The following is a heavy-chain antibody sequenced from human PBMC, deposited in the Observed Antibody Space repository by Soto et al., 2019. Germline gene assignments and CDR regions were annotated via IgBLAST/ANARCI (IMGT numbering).Heavy chain of an antibody. D-gene: IGHD1-26*01. CDR1: GFTFSSYA. J-gene: IGHJ6*02. Sequence: PGGSLRLSCAASGFTFSSYAMSWVCQAPGKGLEWVSAISGSGGSTYYADSVKGRFTISRDNSKNTLYLQMNSLRAEDTAVYYCAKIMWELPRDYYYGMDVWGQGTTVTVSS. CDR2: ISGSGGST. V-gene: IGHV3-23*01. CDR3: AKIMWELPRDYYYGMDV.